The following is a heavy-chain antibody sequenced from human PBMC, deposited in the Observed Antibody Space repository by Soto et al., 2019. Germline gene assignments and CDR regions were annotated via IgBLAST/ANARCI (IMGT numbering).Heavy chain of an antibody. CDR1: GGSISSYY. V-gene: IGHV4-59*08. Sequence: SETLSLTCTVSGGSISSYYWSWIRQPPGKGLEWIGYIYYSGSTNYNPSLKSRVTISVDTSKNQFSLKLSSVTAADTAVYYCARLPKVVATIRTYYFDYWGQGTLVTVSS. D-gene: IGHD5-12*01. CDR3: ARLPKVVATIRTYYFDY. CDR2: IYYSGST. J-gene: IGHJ4*02.